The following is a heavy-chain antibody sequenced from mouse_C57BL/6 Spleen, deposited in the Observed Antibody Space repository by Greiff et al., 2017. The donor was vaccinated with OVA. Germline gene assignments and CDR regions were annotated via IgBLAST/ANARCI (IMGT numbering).Heavy chain of an antibody. Sequence: VQLQQSGAELVRPGASVKLSCKASGYTFTDYYINWVKQRPGQGLEWIARIYPGSGNTYYNEKFKGKATLTAEKSSSTAYMQLSSLTSEDSAVYCGARGGNYADYWGQGTTLTVSS. J-gene: IGHJ2*01. CDR3: ARGGNYADY. V-gene: IGHV1-76*01. CDR2: IYPGSGNT. CDR1: GYTFTDYY.